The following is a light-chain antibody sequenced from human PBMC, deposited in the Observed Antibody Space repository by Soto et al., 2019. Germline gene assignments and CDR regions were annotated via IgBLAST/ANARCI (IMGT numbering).Light chain of an antibody. CDR1: QSVSSN. J-gene: IGKJ1*01. Sequence: EILMTQSPTILSVSPGERATLSFRASQSVSSNLAWYQQKPGQAPRLLIYGVYTRAPGIPARFSGSGSGTEFTLTISSLQPDDFATYYCQQYNSYWTFGQGTKVDIK. CDR3: QQYNSYWT. CDR2: GVY. V-gene: IGKV3D-15*01.